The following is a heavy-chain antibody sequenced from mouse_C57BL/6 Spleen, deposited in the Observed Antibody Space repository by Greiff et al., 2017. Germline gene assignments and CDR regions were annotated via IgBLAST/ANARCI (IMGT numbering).Heavy chain of an antibody. CDR3: AREAY. J-gene: IGHJ3*01. CDR1: GYTFTSYW. Sequence: QVQLQQPGAELVRPGSSVKLSCKASGYTFTSYWMHWVKQRPIQGLEWIGNIDPSDSDTHYNQKFKDKATLTVDKSSSTAYMQLSSLTSEDSAGYYCAREAYWGQGTLVTVSA. V-gene: IGHV1-52*01. CDR2: IDPSDSDT.